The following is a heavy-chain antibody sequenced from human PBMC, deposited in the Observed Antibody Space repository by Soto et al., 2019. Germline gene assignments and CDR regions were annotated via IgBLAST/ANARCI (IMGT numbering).Heavy chain of an antibody. CDR1: GFIFSDYA. CDR3: ARLSGTSWTDY. CDR2: ITSSDGSTT. Sequence: EVQLLESGGGLVQPGGSLRLSCAASGFIFSDYAMTWVRQAPGKGLEWVSSITSSDGSTTNYADSVKGRFTISRDNSRDMLYLQMSSLRAEDTAVYYCARLSGTSWTDYWGQGTLVTVSS. D-gene: IGHD6-6*01. J-gene: IGHJ4*02. V-gene: IGHV3-23*01.